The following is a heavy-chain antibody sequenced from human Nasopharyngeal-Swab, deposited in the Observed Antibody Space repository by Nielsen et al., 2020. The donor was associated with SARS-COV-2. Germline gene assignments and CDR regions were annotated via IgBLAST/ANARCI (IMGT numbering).Heavy chain of an antibody. Sequence: GESLKISCAASGFTFSSYAMSWVRQAPGKGLEWVANIKQDGSEKYYVDSVKGRFTISRDNAKNSLYLQMNSLRAEDTAVYYCARGDSIWYWGQGTLVTVSS. CDR1: GFTFSSYA. CDR2: IKQDGSEK. J-gene: IGHJ4*02. V-gene: IGHV3-7*01. CDR3: ARGDSIWY. D-gene: IGHD2-21*02.